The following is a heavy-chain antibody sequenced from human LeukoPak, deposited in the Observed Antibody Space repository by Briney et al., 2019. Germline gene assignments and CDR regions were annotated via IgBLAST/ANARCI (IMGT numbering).Heavy chain of an antibody. Sequence: GESLKISCKGSGYSFTSYWIGWVRQLPGKGLEWMGIIYPGDSDTRYSPSFQGQVTMSADKSISTAYLQWSSLNASDTAMYYCARSMVRGAPYYFDYWGQGTLVTVSS. J-gene: IGHJ4*02. D-gene: IGHD3-10*01. CDR2: IYPGDSDT. CDR3: ARSMVRGAPYYFDY. CDR1: GYSFTSYW. V-gene: IGHV5-51*01.